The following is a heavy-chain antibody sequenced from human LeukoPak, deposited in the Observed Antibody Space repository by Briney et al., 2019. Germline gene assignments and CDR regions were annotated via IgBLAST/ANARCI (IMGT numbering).Heavy chain of an antibody. CDR3: ARDHYG. CDR2: IQHDGSRT. V-gene: IGHV3-30-3*01. Sequence: GGSLRLSCAASGFSFSTYTVNWVRQAPGKGLERVAGIQHDGSRTYYADSVRGRFTISRDNSKNTLYLEMNSLTPEDTALYYCARDHYG. CDR1: GFSFSTYT. J-gene: IGHJ6*01.